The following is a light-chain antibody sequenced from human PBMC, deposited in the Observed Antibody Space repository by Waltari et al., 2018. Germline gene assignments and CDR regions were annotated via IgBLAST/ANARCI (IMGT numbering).Light chain of an antibody. CDR2: DAS. CDR3: QQRSGWPPVLI. V-gene: IGKV3-11*01. Sequence: EIALTQSPATLALSPGERATLSCRASQSVSNYLAWYQQKSGQAPRLLMYDASIRATGIPARFSGSGSGTDFTLTISSLEPEDSAVYYCQQRSGWPPVLIFGQGTRLEIK. J-gene: IGKJ5*01. CDR1: QSVSNY.